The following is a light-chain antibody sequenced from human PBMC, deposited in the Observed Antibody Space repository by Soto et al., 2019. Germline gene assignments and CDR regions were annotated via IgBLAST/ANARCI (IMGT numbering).Light chain of an antibody. CDR1: QSVSSY. Sequence: DIVLTQSPATLSLSPGEEATLSCRASQSVSSYLAWYQQKPGQAPRLLIYDASNRATGIPARFSGSGSGTDFTLTISSLEPEDFAVYYCQQRSNWPVTFGLGTKV. CDR3: QQRSNWPVT. J-gene: IGKJ1*01. V-gene: IGKV3-11*01. CDR2: DAS.